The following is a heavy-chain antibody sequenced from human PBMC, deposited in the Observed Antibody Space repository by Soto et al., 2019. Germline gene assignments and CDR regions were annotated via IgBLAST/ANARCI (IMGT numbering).Heavy chain of an antibody. CDR1: GDSVSSNSAA. V-gene: IGHV6-1*01. D-gene: IGHD6-13*01. CDR2: TYYRSKWYN. CDR3: ARDPGIAAAGTGDYYYYMDV. J-gene: IGHJ6*03. Sequence: KQSQTLSLTCAISGDSVSSNSAAWNWIRQSPSRGLEWLGRTYYRSKWYNDYAVSVKSRITINPDTSKNQFSLQLNSVTPEDTAVYYCARDPGIAAAGTGDYYYYMDVWGKGTTVTVSS.